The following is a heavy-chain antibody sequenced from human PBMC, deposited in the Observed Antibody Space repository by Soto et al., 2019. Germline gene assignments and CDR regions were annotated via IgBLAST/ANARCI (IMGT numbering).Heavy chain of an antibody. D-gene: IGHD6-19*01. V-gene: IGHV4-34*01. CDR2: INHSGST. CDR1: GGPFSGYY. J-gene: IGHJ5*02. CDR3: ARVLRPEKGYSSGCYPTRRYNCFDP. Sequence: SETLSLTCAVYGGPFSGYYWSWLRQPPGKGLEWIGEINHSGSTNYNPSLKSRVTISVDTSKNQFSLKLSSVTAADTAVYYCARVLRPEKGYSSGCYPTRRYNCFDPWGQGTLVTVSS.